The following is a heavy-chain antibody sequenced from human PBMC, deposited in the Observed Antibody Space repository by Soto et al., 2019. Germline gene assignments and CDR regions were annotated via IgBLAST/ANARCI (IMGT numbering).Heavy chain of an antibody. CDR1: GFIFGNYM. D-gene: IGHD2-15*01. Sequence: EVQLLESGGGLVQPGESLRLSCAVSGFIFGNYMMTWVRQAPGKGLEWVSTIRDGGESTYYADSVKGRFTICRDNSKNALYLPMDSLGVEDTAVYYCAPHVHCSGGSCHYDAFALRGQGTMVTVSS. CDR3: APHVHCSGGSCHYDAFAL. J-gene: IGHJ3*01. CDR2: IRDGGEST. V-gene: IGHV3-23*01.